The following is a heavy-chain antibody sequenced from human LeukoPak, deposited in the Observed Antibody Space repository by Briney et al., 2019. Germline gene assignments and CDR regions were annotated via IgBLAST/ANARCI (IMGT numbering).Heavy chain of an antibody. Sequence: GGSLGLSCAASGFTFSSYSMNWVRQAPGKGPEWVSSISSSSSYIYYADSVKGRFTISRDNAKNSLYLQMNSLRAEDTAVYYCARDLDPDYDSSGYFDYWGQGTLVTVSS. D-gene: IGHD3-22*01. J-gene: IGHJ4*02. V-gene: IGHV3-21*01. CDR3: ARDLDPDYDSSGYFDY. CDR2: ISSSSSYI. CDR1: GFTFSSYS.